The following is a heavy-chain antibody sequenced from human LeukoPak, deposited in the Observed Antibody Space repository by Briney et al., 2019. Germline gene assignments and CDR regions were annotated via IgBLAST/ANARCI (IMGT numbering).Heavy chain of an antibody. J-gene: IGHJ4*02. D-gene: IGHD4-17*01. V-gene: IGHV4-31*03. CDR1: GGSVNSGGYY. CDR3: ARSSDYGDYD. CDR2: IYYSGRT. Sequence: PSQTLSLTCTVSGGSVNSGGYYWTWIRPHPGKGLEWLGYIYYSGRTYYNPSLKSRITISLDTSKNQFSLNLTSVSAADTAFYFCARSSDYGDYDWGQGTLITVSS.